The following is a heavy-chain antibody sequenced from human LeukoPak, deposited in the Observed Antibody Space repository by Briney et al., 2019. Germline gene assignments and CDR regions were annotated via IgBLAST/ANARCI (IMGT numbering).Heavy chain of an antibody. D-gene: IGHD3-22*01. J-gene: IGHJ5*02. CDR1: GGSISSGGYS. CDR2: IYYSGST. Sequence: SETLSLTCAVSGGSISSGGYSWSWIRQPPGKGLEWIGYIYYSGSTYYNPSLKSRVTISVDTSKNQFSLELSSVTAADTAVYYCARGSYDKDWFDPWGQGTLVTVSS. CDR3: ARGSYDKDWFDP. V-gene: IGHV4-30-4*07.